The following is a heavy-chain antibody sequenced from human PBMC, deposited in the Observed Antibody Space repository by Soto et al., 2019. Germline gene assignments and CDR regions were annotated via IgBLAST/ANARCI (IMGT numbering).Heavy chain of an antibody. J-gene: IGHJ5*02. Sequence: PSETLSLTCSVSGDSVSSGAYYWSWIRQPPGKGLEWIGYVYYSGSTSYNPSLETRVTISVDTSKNQFSLKLTSVTPADTAIYYCARVKRSTSRLDPWGQGTLVTVSS. D-gene: IGHD1-26*01. V-gene: IGHV4-61*08. CDR1: GDSVSSGAYY. CDR2: VYYSGST. CDR3: ARVKRSTSRLDP.